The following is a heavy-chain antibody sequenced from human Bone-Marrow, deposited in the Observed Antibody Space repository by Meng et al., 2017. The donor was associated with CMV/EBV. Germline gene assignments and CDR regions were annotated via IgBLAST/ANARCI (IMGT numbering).Heavy chain of an antibody. D-gene: IGHD3-10*01. V-gene: IGHV3-30*02. CDR1: GFTFSSYG. Sequence: GGPLRLSCAASGFTFSSYGMHWVRQAPGKGLEWVAFIRYDGSNKYYADSVKGRFTISRDNSKNTLYLQMNSLRAEDTAVYYCAKGVSGYYGSGSSYYFDYWGQGTLVTVSS. CDR2: IRYDGSNK. J-gene: IGHJ4*02. CDR3: AKGVSGYYGSGSSYYFDY.